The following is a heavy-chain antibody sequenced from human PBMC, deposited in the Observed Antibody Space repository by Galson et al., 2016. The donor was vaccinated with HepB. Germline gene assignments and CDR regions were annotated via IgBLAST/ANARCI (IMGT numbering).Heavy chain of an antibody. CDR3: AREGGFGDPYYFDY. J-gene: IGHJ4*02. Sequence: TLSLTCAVSGGSISSGDNSWSWIRQPPGKGLEWIGYIYDSGSTFYNPSLRGRVTISVDRSSNQFSLKLTSVTAADTAVYYCAREGGFGDPYYFDYWGQGTLVTVSS. CDR1: GGSISSGDNS. V-gene: IGHV4-30-2*01. D-gene: IGHD4-17*01. CDR2: IYDSGST.